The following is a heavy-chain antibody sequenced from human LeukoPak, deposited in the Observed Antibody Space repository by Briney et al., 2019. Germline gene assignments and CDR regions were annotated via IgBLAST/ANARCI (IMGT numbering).Heavy chain of an antibody. Sequence: GGSLRLSCAASGFTFNNYAMSWVRQGPGEGLEWVSAISGTGSSTYYADSVKGRFTISRDNSKNTLYLQMNSLRAEDTAVYYCAREGASGTLCDYWGQGTLVTVSS. CDR1: GFTFNNYA. CDR3: AREGASGTLCDY. V-gene: IGHV3-23*01. J-gene: IGHJ4*02. CDR2: ISGTGSST. D-gene: IGHD1-14*01.